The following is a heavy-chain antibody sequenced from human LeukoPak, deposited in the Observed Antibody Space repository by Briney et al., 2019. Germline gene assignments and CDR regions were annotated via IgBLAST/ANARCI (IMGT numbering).Heavy chain of an antibody. J-gene: IGHJ5*02. CDR1: GYTFTGYY. D-gene: IGHD2-15*01. CDR2: INPNSGGT. V-gene: IGHV1-2*02. Sequence: ASVKVSCKPSGYTFTGYYLHWVRQAPGQGLEWMGWINPNSGGTNYAQKFQGRVTMTRDTSISTAYMELSRLRSDDTAVYYCARDIVVVVAATHWFDPWGQGTLVTVSS. CDR3: ARDIVVVVAATHWFDP.